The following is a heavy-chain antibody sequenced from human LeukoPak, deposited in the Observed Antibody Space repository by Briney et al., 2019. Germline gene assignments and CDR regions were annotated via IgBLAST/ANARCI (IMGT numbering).Heavy chain of an antibody. V-gene: IGHV1-46*01. CDR1: GGTFSSYA. Sequence: ASVKVCCKASGGTFSSYAISWVRQAPGQGLGWMGIINPSGGSTTYAQKFQGRVTMTRDTSTSTVYMELSSLRSEDTAVFYCARGGSLAAAPHRYYFDYWGQGTPVTVSS. J-gene: IGHJ4*02. CDR3: ARGGSLAAAPHRYYFDY. D-gene: IGHD6-19*01. CDR2: INPSGGST.